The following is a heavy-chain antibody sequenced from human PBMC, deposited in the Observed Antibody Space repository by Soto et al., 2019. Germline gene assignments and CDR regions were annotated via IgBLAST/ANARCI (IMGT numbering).Heavy chain of an antibody. J-gene: IGHJ5*02. CDR1: GFTFGDYA. CDR3: TRDYRPRPYYDFWSVYDVGWFDP. V-gene: IGHV3-49*03. CDR2: ISSKAYGGTT. D-gene: IGHD3-3*01. Sequence: EVQLVESGGGLVQPGRSLRLSCTASGFTFGDYAMSWFRQAPGKGLEWVGFISSKAYGGTTEYAASVKCRFTISRDDSKSIAYLQMNSLKPEDTAVYYCTRDYRPRPYYDFWSVYDVGWFDPWGQGTLVTVSS.